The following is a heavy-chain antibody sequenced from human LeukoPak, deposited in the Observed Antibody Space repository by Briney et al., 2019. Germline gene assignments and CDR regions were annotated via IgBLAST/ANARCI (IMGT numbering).Heavy chain of an antibody. CDR1: GYTFTGHY. J-gene: IGHJ3*02. CDR2: ISTNSGGT. V-gene: IGHV1-2*02. D-gene: IGHD2-15*01. Sequence: GASVKVSCKASGYTFTGHYIHWVRQAPGQGLEWMGWISTNSGGTNYAQKFQGRVTMTRDTSISTAYMDLSRLTSDDWAVYYGARGSTLGRAFDIWGQGTIITVSS. CDR3: ARGSTLGRAFDI.